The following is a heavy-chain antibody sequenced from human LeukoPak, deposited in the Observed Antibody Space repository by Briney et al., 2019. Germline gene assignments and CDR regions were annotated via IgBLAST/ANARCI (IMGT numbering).Heavy chain of an antibody. D-gene: IGHD7-27*01. CDR3: ARATGDFDY. V-gene: IGHV6-1*01. J-gene: IGHJ4*02. CDR1: GDSVSSNSAA. CDR2: TYYRSRWYN. Sequence: SQTLSLACAISGDSVSSNSAAWHWIRQSPSRGLEWLGRTYYRSRWYNDYAVSVKSRITIKPDTSKNQFSLQLNSVIPEDTAVYYCARATGDFDYWGQGTLVTVSS.